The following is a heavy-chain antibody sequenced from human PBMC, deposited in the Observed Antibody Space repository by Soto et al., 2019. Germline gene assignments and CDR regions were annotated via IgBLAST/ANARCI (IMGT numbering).Heavy chain of an antibody. D-gene: IGHD1-26*01. Sequence: QVQLVESGGGVVQPGRSLRLSCAASGFTFSSYGMHWVRQAPGQGLEWVAVISYDGSNNYYADSVKGGFTISRDNSKNTLYLQMNSLRAEDRAVYYCAKLPPWEGELRRFHYCGQGTLVTVSP. CDR1: GFTFSSYG. V-gene: IGHV3-30*18. CDR2: ISYDGSNN. CDR3: AKLPPWEGELRRFHY. J-gene: IGHJ4*02.